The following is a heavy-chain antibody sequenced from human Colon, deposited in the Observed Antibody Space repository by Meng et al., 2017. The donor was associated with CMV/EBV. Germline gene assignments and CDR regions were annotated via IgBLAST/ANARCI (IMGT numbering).Heavy chain of an antibody. Sequence: CRTSRHSFGNRYLHWVRQAPGQEFQWMGWITPCNANTNHAQKFQDRVSITGDTSMSTIYMELSSLTSEDTAMYYCAWGKYPGLYLDYWGQGTLVTVSS. D-gene: IGHD3-16*01. CDR3: AWGKYPGLYLDY. V-gene: IGHV1-45*02. CDR2: ITPCNANT. J-gene: IGHJ4*02. CDR1: RHSFGNRY.